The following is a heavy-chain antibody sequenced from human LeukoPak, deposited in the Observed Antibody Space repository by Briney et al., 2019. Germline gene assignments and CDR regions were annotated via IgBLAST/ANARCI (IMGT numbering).Heavy chain of an antibody. D-gene: IGHD3-10*01. Sequence: VASVTVSCKAAGYTFTGYYMHWVRQAPGQGLEWMGWINPNSGGTNYAQKLEGRVTITRDTSISTAYRELSRLRSDDTALYYCATDRSNYYGSGSYHPIDYWGQGTLVTVSS. V-gene: IGHV1-2*02. CDR1: GYTFTGYY. CDR3: ATDRSNYYGSGSYHPIDY. CDR2: INPNSGGT. J-gene: IGHJ4*02.